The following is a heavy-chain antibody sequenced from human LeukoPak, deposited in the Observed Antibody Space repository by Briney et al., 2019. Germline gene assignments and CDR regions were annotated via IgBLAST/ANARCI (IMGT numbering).Heavy chain of an antibody. Sequence: GGSLRLSCAASGFTFSSYAMSWVRQPPGKGLGWVSAIVGSGVSTYYADSVKGRFTISRDNSKKTLYLQMNSLRVEDTAVYYCAKGSFVTYSGSLDYWGQGTLVTVSS. CDR3: AKGSFVTYSGSLDY. V-gene: IGHV3-23*01. CDR2: IVGSGVST. D-gene: IGHD1-26*01. J-gene: IGHJ4*02. CDR1: GFTFSSYA.